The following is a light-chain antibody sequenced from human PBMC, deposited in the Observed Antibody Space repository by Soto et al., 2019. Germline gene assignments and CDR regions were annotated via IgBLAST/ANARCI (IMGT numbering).Light chain of an antibody. V-gene: IGKV3-15*01. CDR2: GAS. CDR1: QSVSSN. Sequence: EIVMTQSPATLSVSPGERATLSCRASQSVSSNLAWYQQKPGQAPRLLIYGASTRATGIPARFSGSGSGTEFTLTISSLQSEDFAFYYCQQRWTFGQGTKVEIK. J-gene: IGKJ1*01. CDR3: QQRWT.